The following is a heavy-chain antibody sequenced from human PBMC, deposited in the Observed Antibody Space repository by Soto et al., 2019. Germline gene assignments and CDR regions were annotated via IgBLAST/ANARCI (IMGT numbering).Heavy chain of an antibody. Sequence: QVHLVQSGAEVKKPGASVKVSCKGSGYTFTTYGITWVRQAPGQGLEWMGWISAHNGNTNYAQKLQGRVTVTRDTSTSTAYMELRSLSSDDTSVYYCARGRYWDYWGQGALVTVSS. D-gene: IGHD2-8*02. V-gene: IGHV1-18*01. J-gene: IGHJ4*02. CDR3: ARGRYWDY. CDR1: GYTFTTYG. CDR2: ISAHNGNT.